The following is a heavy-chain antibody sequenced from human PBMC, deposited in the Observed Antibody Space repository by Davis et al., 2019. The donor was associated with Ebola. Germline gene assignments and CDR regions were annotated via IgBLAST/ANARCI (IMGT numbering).Heavy chain of an antibody. V-gene: IGHV3-21*01. Sequence: GGSLRLSCAASGFTFSSYSMNWVRQAPGKGLAWVSSISSSSSYIYYADSVKGRFTISRDNAKNSLYLQMNSLRAEDPAVYYCARDQYYDVGGYYYYGMDVWGQGTTVTVSS. CDR3: ARDQYYDVGGYYYYGMDV. CDR1: GFTFSSYS. CDR2: ISSSSSYI. J-gene: IGHJ6*02. D-gene: IGHD3-10*02.